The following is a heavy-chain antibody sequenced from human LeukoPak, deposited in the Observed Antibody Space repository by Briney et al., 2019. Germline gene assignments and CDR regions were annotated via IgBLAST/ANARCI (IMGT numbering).Heavy chain of an antibody. D-gene: IGHD3-10*01. CDR2: IYHSGST. Sequence: SETLSLTCTVSGYSIGSGYYWGWIRQPPGRGLEWIGSIYHSGSTYYNPSLKSRVTISIDTSRNQFSLKLNSVTAADTAVYYCAKSNGYGLVDIWGQGTMVTVSS. J-gene: IGHJ3*02. CDR1: GYSIGSGYY. CDR3: AKSNGYGLVDI. V-gene: IGHV4-38-2*02.